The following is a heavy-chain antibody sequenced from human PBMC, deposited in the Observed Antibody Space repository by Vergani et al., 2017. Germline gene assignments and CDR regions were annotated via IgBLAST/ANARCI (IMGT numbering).Heavy chain of an antibody. V-gene: IGHV4-38-2*02. D-gene: IGHD2-2*02. CDR3: ATIGYRRWGYYFDY. CDR2: ICHTEDT. Sequence: QVQLQESGPGLVKPSETLSLTCTVSGDSISSGYYWGWIRQPPGKGLEWIGEICHTEDTKYSPSLKSRVTVSVDESRNLFSLRLNSVTAADTAVYYCATIGYRRWGYYFDYWGQGILVSVSS. J-gene: IGHJ4*02. CDR1: GDSISSGYY.